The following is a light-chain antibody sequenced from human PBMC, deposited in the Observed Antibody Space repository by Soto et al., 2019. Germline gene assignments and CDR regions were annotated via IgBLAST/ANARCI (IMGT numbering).Light chain of an antibody. CDR2: DNN. CDR1: SSNIGNNY. Sequence: QTVVTQSPSVSAAPGQQVTISCSGSSSNIGNNYVSWYQQLPGTAPKLLIYDNNERPSGIPDRFSGSKSGTSGTLDITGLQTGDEADYYCATWDGSLPGEVFGGGTKVTVL. V-gene: IGLV1-51*01. CDR3: ATWDGSLPGEV. J-gene: IGLJ2*01.